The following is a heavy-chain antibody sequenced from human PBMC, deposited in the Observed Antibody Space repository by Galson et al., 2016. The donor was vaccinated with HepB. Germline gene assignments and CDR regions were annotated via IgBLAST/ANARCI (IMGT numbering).Heavy chain of an antibody. CDR2: VSSSATTI. CDR1: GFTFSDYF. CDR3: ARGGQRNDILIDY. D-gene: IGHD1-1*01. V-gene: IGHV3-11*04. Sequence: SLRLSCAASGFTFSDYFISWIRQAPGKGLEWLSCVSSSATTIYSADSVEGRFTISRDNDKNSVYLQLDSLRAEDTAMNYCARGGQRNDILIDYWGQGTLVTVSS. J-gene: IGHJ4*02.